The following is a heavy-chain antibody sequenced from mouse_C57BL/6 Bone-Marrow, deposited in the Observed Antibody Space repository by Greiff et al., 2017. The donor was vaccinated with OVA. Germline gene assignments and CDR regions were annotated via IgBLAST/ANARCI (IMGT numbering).Heavy chain of an antibody. CDR3: ARDASQYYGSSWYFDV. CDR2: SRNKANDYTT. Sequence: EVNVVESGGGLVQSGRSLRLSCATSGFTFSDFYIEWVRQAPGKGLEWIAASRNKANDYTTEYSASVKGRFIVSRDTSQSILYLQMNDLRAEDTAIYYCARDASQYYGSSWYFDVWGTGTTVTVSS. CDR1: GFTFSDFY. J-gene: IGHJ1*03. V-gene: IGHV7-1*01. D-gene: IGHD1-1*01.